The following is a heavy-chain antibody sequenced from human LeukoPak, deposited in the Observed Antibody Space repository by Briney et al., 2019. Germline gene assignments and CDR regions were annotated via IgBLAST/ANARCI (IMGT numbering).Heavy chain of an antibody. CDR2: IYWNDDK. CDR3: ARRNYGSGSYQDYYFDY. J-gene: IGHJ4*02. D-gene: IGHD3-10*01. CDR1: GFSLSTSGVG. Sequence: SGPTLVKPTQTLTLTCTFSGFSLSTSGVGVGWIRQPPGKALEWLALIYWNDDKRYSPSLKSSLTITKDTSKNQVVLTMTNMDPVDTATYYCARRNYGSGSYQDYYFDYWGQGTLVTVSS. V-gene: IGHV2-5*01.